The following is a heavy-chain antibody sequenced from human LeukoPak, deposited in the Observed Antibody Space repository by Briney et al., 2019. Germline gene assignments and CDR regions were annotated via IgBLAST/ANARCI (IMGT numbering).Heavy chain of an antibody. D-gene: IGHD2-21*02. J-gene: IGHJ3*02. CDR3: ARGTWVVTATEGADDAFDI. Sequence: GGSLRLSCAASGFTFSSYAMSWVRQAPGKGLEWVSAISGSGGSTYYADSVKGRFTISRDNSKNTLYLQMNSLRAEDTAVYYCARGTWVVTATEGADDAFDIWGQGTMVTVSS. CDR1: GFTFSSYA. CDR2: ISGSGGST. V-gene: IGHV3-23*01.